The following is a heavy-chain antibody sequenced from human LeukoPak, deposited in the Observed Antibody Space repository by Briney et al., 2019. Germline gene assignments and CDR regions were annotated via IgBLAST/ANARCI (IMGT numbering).Heavy chain of an antibody. CDR3: ARVDNGGFTWSLYYFDY. D-gene: IGHD1-14*01. V-gene: IGHV1-18*01. CDR2: ISPYNGNT. Sequence: ASVKVSCKASGYSFISYGPYWVRQAPGQGLEWMGWISPYNGNTNYAQNLQGRVTMTTDTSTSTAYMELRSLRSDDTAVYYCARVDNGGFTWSLYYFDYWGQGTLVTVSS. CDR1: GYSFISYG. J-gene: IGHJ4*02.